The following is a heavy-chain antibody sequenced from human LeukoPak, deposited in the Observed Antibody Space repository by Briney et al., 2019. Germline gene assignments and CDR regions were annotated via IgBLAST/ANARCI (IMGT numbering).Heavy chain of an antibody. CDR2: ISGSGGST. Sequence: GGSLRPSCAASGFTFSSNAMNWVRQAPGKGLEWVSSISGSGGSTYYADSVKGRFTISKDNAKNTVYLQMNNLRAEDTAVYYCVSFYETYWGRGTLVTVSS. CDR3: VSFYETY. CDR1: GFTFSSNA. V-gene: IGHV3-23*01. J-gene: IGHJ4*02. D-gene: IGHD2-2*01.